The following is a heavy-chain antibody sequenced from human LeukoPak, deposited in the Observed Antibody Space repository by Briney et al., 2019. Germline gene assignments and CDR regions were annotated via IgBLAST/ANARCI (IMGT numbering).Heavy chain of an antibody. CDR3: ARDRYCSGAGCYSNYYGMDV. CDR2: FDPEDGET. V-gene: IGHV1-24*01. CDR1: GYTLTELS. Sequence: GASVKVSCKVSGYTLTELSMHWVRQAPGKGLEWMGGFDPEDGETIYAQKFQGRVTMTEDTSTDTAYMELSSLRSDDTAVYYCARDRYCSGAGCYSNYYGMDVWGQGTTVTVSS. J-gene: IGHJ6*02. D-gene: IGHD2-15*01.